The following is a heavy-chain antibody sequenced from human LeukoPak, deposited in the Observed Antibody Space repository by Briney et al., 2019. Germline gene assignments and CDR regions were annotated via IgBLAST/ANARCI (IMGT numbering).Heavy chain of an antibody. CDR2: ISGSGGST. CDR1: GFTFSSYA. J-gene: IGHJ4*02. V-gene: IGHV3-23*01. Sequence: PGGSLRLSCAASGFTFSSYAMSWVRQAPGKGLEWVSAISGSGGSTYYADSVKGRFTISRDNSKNTLYLQMNSLRAEDTAVYYCATGYTYGWDYFDYWGQGTLVTVSS. D-gene: IGHD5-18*01. CDR3: ATGYTYGWDYFDY.